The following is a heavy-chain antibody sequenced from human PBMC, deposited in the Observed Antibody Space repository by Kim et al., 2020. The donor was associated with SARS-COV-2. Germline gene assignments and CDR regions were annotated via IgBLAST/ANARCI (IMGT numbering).Heavy chain of an antibody. CDR1: GGSISSSSYY. CDR3: ASPLGLAVAGGSAFDI. CDR2: IYYSGST. J-gene: IGHJ3*02. Sequence: SETLSLTCTVSGGSISSSSYYWGWIRQPPGKGLEWIGSIYYSGSTYYNPSLKSRVTISVDTSKNQLSLKLSSVTAADTAVYYCASPLGLAVAGGSAFDIWGQGTMVTVSS. D-gene: IGHD6-19*01. V-gene: IGHV4-39*01.